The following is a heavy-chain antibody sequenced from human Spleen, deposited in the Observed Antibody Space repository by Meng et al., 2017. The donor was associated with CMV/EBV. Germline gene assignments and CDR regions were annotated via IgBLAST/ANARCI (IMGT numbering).Heavy chain of an antibody. CDR1: GFTFSSYS. CDR3: ARATLGYAFDI. V-gene: IGHV3-21*01. CDR2: IGSSSSYI. Sequence: GVLRLSCAASGFTFSSYSMNWVRQAPGKGLEWVSSIGSSSSYIYYADSVKGRFTISRDNAKNSLYLQMNSLRAEDTAVYYCARATLGYAFDIWGQGTMVTVSS. D-gene: IGHD5-12*01. J-gene: IGHJ3*02.